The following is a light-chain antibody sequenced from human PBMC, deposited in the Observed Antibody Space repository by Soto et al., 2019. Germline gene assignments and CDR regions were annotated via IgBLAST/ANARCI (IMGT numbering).Light chain of an antibody. J-gene: IGKJ1*01. V-gene: IGKV1-39*01. CDR2: AAS. Sequence: DIQVTQSPSSLSASVGDRATITCRASQNINNYLNWYQQKPGKAPKLLIYAASSLQSGVPSRFSGSGSGTDFTLTISSLQPEDFATYYCQQSFSTLWTFGQGTKVEIK. CDR1: QNINNY. CDR3: QQSFSTLWT.